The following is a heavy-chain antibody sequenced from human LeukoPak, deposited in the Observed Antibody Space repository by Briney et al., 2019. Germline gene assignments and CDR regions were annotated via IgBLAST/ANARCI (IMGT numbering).Heavy chain of an antibody. CDR2: IKQDGSEK. CDR1: GFTFSSYW. J-gene: IGHJ3*02. CDR3: ARVRTAMVMSDAFDI. D-gene: IGHD5-18*01. V-gene: IGHV3-7*01. Sequence: GGSLRLSCAASGFTFSSYWMSWVRQAPGKGLEWVANIKQDGSEKYYVDSVKGRFTISRDNAKNSLYLQMNSLRAEDTAVYYCARVRTAMVMSDAFDIWGQGTMVTVSS.